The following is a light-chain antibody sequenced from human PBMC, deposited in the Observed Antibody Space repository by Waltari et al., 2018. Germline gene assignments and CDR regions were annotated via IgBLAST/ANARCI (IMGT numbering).Light chain of an antibody. CDR3: QHYVRLPAT. J-gene: IGKJ1*01. V-gene: IGKV3-20*01. CDR1: QSFSRA. CDR2: GTS. Sequence: EIVLTQSPGTLSLSPGERATLSCRASQSFSRALAWYQQKPGQAPRLLIYGTSNRATGIPDRFSGSGSGTDFSLTISRLEPEDVAVYFCQHYVRLPATFGQGTKVEIK.